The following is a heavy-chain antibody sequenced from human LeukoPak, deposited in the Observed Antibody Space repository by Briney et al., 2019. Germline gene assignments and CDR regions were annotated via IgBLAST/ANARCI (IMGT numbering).Heavy chain of an antibody. J-gene: IGHJ4*02. CDR1: GFTFSSYA. CDR3: AKGREYDFWSGYFTDY. CDR2: ISGSAGST. D-gene: IGHD3-3*01. Sequence: GRSLRLSCAASGFTFSSYAMTWVRQAPGKGLEWVSAISGSAGSTRSADSVKGRFTISRDNSKNTLYLQMNSLRAEDTAVYYCAKGREYDFWSGYFTDYWGQGTLVTVSS. V-gene: IGHV3-23*01.